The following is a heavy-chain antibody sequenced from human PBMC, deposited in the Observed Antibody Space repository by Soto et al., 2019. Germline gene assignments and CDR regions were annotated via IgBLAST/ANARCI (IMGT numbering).Heavy chain of an antibody. CDR2: IWYDGSNK. J-gene: IGHJ6*02. V-gene: IGHV3-33*01. CDR3: ARDDYGSGSSPYYYGMDV. D-gene: IGHD3-10*01. CDR1: GFTFSSYG. Sequence: QVQLVESGGGVVQPGRSLRLSCAASGFTFSSYGMHWVRQAPGTGLEWVAVIWYDGSNKYYADSVKGRFTISRDNPKNTLYLQMNSLRAEDTAVYYCARDDYGSGSSPYYYGMDVWGQGTTVTVSS.